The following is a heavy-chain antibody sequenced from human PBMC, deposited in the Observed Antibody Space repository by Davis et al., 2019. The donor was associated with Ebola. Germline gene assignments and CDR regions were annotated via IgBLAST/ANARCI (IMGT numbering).Heavy chain of an antibody. J-gene: IGHJ4*02. CDR3: AREDWGSFDY. V-gene: IGHV3-11*04. D-gene: IGHD7-27*01. Sequence: GESLKISCAASGFTFSDYYMSWIRQAPGKGLEWVSYISSSGSTIYYADSVKGRFTISRDNAKNSLYLQMNSLRVDDTAIYYCAREDWGSFDYWGQGTLVTVSS. CDR1: GFTFSDYY. CDR2: ISSSGSTI.